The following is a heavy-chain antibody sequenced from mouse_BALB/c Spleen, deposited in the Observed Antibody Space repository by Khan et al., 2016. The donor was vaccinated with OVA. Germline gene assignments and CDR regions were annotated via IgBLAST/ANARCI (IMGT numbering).Heavy chain of an antibody. CDR2: INPSTDYA. Sequence: QVQLQQSGAELARPGASVKMSCKASDYTFTSYTMHWVKQRPGQGLEWIGYINPSTDYANYNQKFKDKATLTADKSSNTAYMQLSSLTSEDSAVYYCASYYRYPAGFAYWGQGTLVTVSA. CDR1: DYTFTSYT. D-gene: IGHD2-14*01. J-gene: IGHJ3*01. CDR3: ASYYRYPAGFAY. V-gene: IGHV1-4*01.